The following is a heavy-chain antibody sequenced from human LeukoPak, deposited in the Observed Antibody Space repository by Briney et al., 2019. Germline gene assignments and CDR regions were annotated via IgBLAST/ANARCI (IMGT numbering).Heavy chain of an antibody. Sequence: GGSLRLSCAASGFTFSSYAMSWVRQAPGKGLEWVSAISGSGGSTYYADSVKGRFTISRDNSKNTLYLQMNSLRAEDTAVYYCAKGGKDYDLWSGYYPGDYWGQGTLVTVSS. D-gene: IGHD3-3*01. CDR1: GFTFSSYA. CDR2: ISGSGGST. CDR3: AKGGKDYDLWSGYYPGDY. J-gene: IGHJ4*02. V-gene: IGHV3-23*01.